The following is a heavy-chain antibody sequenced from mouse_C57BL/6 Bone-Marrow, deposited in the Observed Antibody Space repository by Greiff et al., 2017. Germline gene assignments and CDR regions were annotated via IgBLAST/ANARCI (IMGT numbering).Heavy chain of an antibody. CDR2: IDPETGGT. CDR3: TRLAASD. J-gene: IGHJ4*01. Sequence: VKLKQSGAELVRPGASVTLSCKASGYTFTDYEMHWVKQTPVHGLEWIGAIDPETGGTAYNQKFKGKAILTADKSSSTAYMELRSLTSEDSAVYYCTRLAASDWGQGTSVTVSS. CDR1: GYTFTDYE. V-gene: IGHV1-15*01. D-gene: IGHD3-1*01.